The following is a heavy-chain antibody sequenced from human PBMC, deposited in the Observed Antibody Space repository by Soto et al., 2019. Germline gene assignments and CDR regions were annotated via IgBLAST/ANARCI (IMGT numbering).Heavy chain of an antibody. J-gene: IGHJ6*02. D-gene: IGHD2-15*01. V-gene: IGHV1-69*01. CDR3: ARSSQYWDYYYGMDV. CDR2: IIRIFGTA. CDR1: GGTFSSYA. Sequence: QVQLVQSGAEVKKPGSSVKVSGKASGGTFSSYAISWVRQAHGQGLEWMGGIIRIFGTANYAQKFKGRVTITADESTSTAYMELSSLGSEDTAVYYCARSSQYWDYYYGMDVWGQVTTVTVSS.